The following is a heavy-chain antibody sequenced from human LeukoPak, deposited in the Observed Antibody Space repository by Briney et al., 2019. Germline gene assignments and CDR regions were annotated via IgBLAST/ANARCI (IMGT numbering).Heavy chain of an antibody. V-gene: IGHV3-74*01. D-gene: IGHD3-10*02. CDR2: INTDGSST. J-gene: IGHJ6*04. CDR1: GFTFSDTW. Sequence: PGGSLRLSCAASGFTFSDTWMHWVRQAPGKGLLWVSRINTDGSSTTYADSVKGRFTISRDNAKNSLYLQMNSLRAEDTAVYYCAELGITMIGGVWGKGTTVTISS. CDR3: AELGITMIGGV.